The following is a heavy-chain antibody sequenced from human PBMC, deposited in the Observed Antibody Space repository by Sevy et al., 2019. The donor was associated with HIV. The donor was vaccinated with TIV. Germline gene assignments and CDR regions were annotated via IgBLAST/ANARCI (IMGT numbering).Heavy chain of an antibody. J-gene: IGHJ3*02. D-gene: IGHD4-17*01. CDR3: ARGDDYGDAFDI. CDR1: GGSISSGGYS. Sequence: SETLSLTYAVSGGSISSGGYSWSWIRQPPGKGLEWIGYIYHSGRTYYNPSLKSRVTISVDRSKNQFSLKLSSVTAADTAVYYCARGDDYGDAFDIWGQGTMVTVSS. CDR2: IYHSGRT. V-gene: IGHV4-30-2*01.